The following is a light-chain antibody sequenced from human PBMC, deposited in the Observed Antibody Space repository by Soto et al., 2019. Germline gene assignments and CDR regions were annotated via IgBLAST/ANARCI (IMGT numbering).Light chain of an antibody. Sequence: DIQMTQSPSTLSGSVGDRVTITCRASQTISSWLAWYQQKPGKAPKLLIYKASTLKSGVPSRFSGSGSGTAFTLTISSLQPDEFATYYCQHYNSDSEAFGQGTKVELK. CDR1: QTISSW. V-gene: IGKV1-5*03. CDR2: KAS. CDR3: QHYNSDSEA. J-gene: IGKJ1*01.